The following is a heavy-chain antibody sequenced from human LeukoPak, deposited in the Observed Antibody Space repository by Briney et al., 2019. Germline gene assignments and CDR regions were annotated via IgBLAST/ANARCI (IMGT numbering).Heavy chain of an antibody. CDR3: ARDHDILTGYRYFDY. J-gene: IGHJ4*02. D-gene: IGHD3-9*01. V-gene: IGHV3-66*01. Sequence: PGGSLRLSCAASGFTVSSNYMSWVRQAPGKGLEWVSVIYSGGSTYYADSVKGRFTISRDNSKNTLYLQMNSLRAEDTAVYYCARDHDILTGYRYFDYWGQGTLVTVSS. CDR1: GFTVSSNY. CDR2: IYSGGST.